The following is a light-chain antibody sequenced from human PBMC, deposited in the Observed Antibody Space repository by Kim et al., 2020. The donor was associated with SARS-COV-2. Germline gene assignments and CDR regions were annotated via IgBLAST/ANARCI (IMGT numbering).Light chain of an antibody. CDR3: QTWAPDRV. J-gene: IGLJ3*02. Sequence: QPVLTQSPSASASLGASVKLTCTLSSGHSTYAIAWHQQQPEKGPRYLMKLNSDGSHSKGDGIPDRFSGSTSGAERYLTISSLQSEDEADYYCQTWAPDRVFGGGTQLTVL. CDR2: LNSDGSH. CDR1: SGHSTYA. V-gene: IGLV4-69*01.